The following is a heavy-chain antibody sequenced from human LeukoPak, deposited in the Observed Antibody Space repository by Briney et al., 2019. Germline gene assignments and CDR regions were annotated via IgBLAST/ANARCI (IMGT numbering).Heavy chain of an antibody. J-gene: IGHJ3*02. CDR2: VYNSGST. D-gene: IGHD3-10*01. Sequence: SETLSLTCTVSGGSISSYYWSWIRQPPGKGLEWIGFVYNSGSTNYNPSLKSRVTISVDTSKNKFSLKLTSVTAADTAVYFCASRAKLYSGSGSPGDAFEIWGQGTMVTVSS. CDR3: ASRAKLYSGSGSPGDAFEI. V-gene: IGHV4-59*01. CDR1: GGSISSYY.